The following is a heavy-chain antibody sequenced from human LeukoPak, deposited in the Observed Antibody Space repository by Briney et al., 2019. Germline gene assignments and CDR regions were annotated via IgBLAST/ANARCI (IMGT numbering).Heavy chain of an antibody. Sequence: GGSLRLSCAASGFTFSDYYMSWIRQAPGKGLEWVSYISNSGSSIYYADSVKGRFTISRDNDKNLLYQQMDTLRAEDTAVYYCAKDVVVVPAAPRGYFDYWGQGTLVTVSS. J-gene: IGHJ4*02. CDR1: GFTFSDYY. V-gene: IGHV3-11*01. D-gene: IGHD2-2*01. CDR3: AKDVVVVPAAPRGYFDY. CDR2: ISNSGSSI.